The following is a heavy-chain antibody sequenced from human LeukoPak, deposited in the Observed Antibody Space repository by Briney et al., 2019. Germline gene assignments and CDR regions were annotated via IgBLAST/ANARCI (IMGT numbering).Heavy chain of an antibody. Sequence: SETLSLTCTVSGDSISSSSYYWGWIRQPPGKGLEWIGTIYYGGNTYYNPSLRSRVTISVDTSKNQFSLNLSSVTAADTAVYYCARPLGSSGWYYFDYCGQGTLVTVSS. J-gene: IGHJ4*02. V-gene: IGHV4-39*01. CDR1: GDSISSSSYY. CDR2: IYYGGNT. D-gene: IGHD6-19*01. CDR3: ARPLGSSGWYYFDY.